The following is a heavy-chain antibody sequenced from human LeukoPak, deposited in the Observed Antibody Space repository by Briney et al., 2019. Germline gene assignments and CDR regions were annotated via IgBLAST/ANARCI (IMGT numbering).Heavy chain of an antibody. V-gene: IGHV3-7*03. Sequence: GGSLRLSCAASGFTFSSYWMNWVRQAPGKGLEWVASINQDGSEKYYLDSVKGRFTISRDNAKNSLYLQMNSLRAEDTAVYYCARDHSNDYWGQGTLVTVSS. J-gene: IGHJ4*02. D-gene: IGHD2/OR15-2a*01. CDR2: INQDGSEK. CDR1: GFTFSSYW. CDR3: ARDHSNDY.